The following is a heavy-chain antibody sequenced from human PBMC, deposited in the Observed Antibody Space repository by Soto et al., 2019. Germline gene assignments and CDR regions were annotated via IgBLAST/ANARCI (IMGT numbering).Heavy chain of an antibody. Sequence: SETLSLTCSVSAYSITAGGYYWSWIRHHPGKGLEWIGSFYSSGSVIYNPSLRSRLSISGDTTKNHFSMSLTSVTDADTAQYFCARMYSSDSGRFHPWGQGAPITVSS. D-gene: IGHD3-22*01. CDR2: FYSSGSV. CDR3: ARMYSSDSGRFHP. V-gene: IGHV4-31*03. CDR1: AYSITAGGYY. J-gene: IGHJ5*02.